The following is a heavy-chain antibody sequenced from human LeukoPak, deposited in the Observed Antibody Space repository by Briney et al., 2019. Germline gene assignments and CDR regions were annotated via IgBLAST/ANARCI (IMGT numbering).Heavy chain of an antibody. D-gene: IGHD6-19*01. CDR3: SREWGRIAVAGGPGY. Sequence: AGRSLRLSCAASGFTFSSYAMHWVRQAPSKGLEWVALIWYDGRTKFHADSVKGRFTISRDNSKNTLFLQMDSLRDEDTAVYYCSREWGRIAVAGGPGYWGQGTRVTVSS. J-gene: IGHJ4*02. V-gene: IGHV3-33*08. CDR1: GFTFSSYA. CDR2: IWYDGRTK.